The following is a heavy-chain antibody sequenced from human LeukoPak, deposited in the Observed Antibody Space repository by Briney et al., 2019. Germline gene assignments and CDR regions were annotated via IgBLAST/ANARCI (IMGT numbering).Heavy chain of an antibody. D-gene: IGHD3-22*01. V-gene: IGHV4-34*01. CDR1: GGSISIYY. CDR2: INHSGST. Sequence: PSETLSLTCTVSGGSISIYYWSWIRQPPGKGLEWIGEINHSGSTNYNPSLKSRVTISVDTSKKQFSLKLSSVTAADTAVYYCVTYYFDSSGPKKNYWGQGTLVTVPS. CDR3: VTYYFDSSGPKKNY. J-gene: IGHJ4*02.